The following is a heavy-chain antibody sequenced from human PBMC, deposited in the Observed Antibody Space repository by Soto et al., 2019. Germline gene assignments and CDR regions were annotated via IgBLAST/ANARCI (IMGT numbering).Heavy chain of an antibody. J-gene: IGHJ4*02. D-gene: IGHD6-13*01. CDR1: GGSISSYY. V-gene: IGHV4-59*08. CDR2: IYYSGST. CDR3: ARHIAAAGTIGY. Sequence: SETLSLTCTVSGGSISSYYWSWIRQPPGKGLEWIGYIYYSGSTNYNPSLKSRVTISVDTSKNQFSLKLSSVTAADTAVYYCARHIAAAGTIGYWGQGTLVTVSS.